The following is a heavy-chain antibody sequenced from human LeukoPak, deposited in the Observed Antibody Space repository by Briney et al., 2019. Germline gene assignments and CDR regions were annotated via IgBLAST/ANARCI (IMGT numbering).Heavy chain of an antibody. CDR1: GFTFSSYA. CDR3: VKDRGYYDSSGYCELDY. D-gene: IGHD3-22*01. Sequence: QSAGSLRLSCSASGFTFSSYAMHWVRQAPGKGLEYVSAISSNGGSTYYADSVKGRFTISRDNSKNTLYLQMSSLRAEYTAVYYCVKDRGYYDSSGYCELDYWGQGTLVTVSS. J-gene: IGHJ4*02. CDR2: ISSNGGST. V-gene: IGHV3-64D*06.